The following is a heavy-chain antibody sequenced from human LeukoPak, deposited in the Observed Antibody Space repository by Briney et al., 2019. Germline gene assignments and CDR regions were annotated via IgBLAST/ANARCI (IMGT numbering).Heavy chain of an antibody. CDR2: XXXXXXXXXT. CDR1: GXTFGDYA. CDR3: TREPQAPRAYYYDSSGYHPFDY. J-gene: IGHJ4*02. D-gene: IGHD3-22*01. V-gene: IGHV3-49*03. Sequence: GGSLRLSCTASGXTFGDYAXSXXXXXXXXXXXXXGFXXXXXXXXXTEYAASVKGRXXISXDDSXXIAYMQMNRLKTEDTAVYYCTREPQAPRAYYYDSSGYHPFDYWGQGTLVTVSS.